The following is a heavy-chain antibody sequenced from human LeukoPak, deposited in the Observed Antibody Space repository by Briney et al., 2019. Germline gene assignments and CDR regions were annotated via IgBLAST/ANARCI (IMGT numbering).Heavy chain of an antibody. D-gene: IGHD3-22*01. Sequence: GGSLRLPCAASGFTFSSYWMHWVRQAPGKGLVWVSRINSDGSSTSYADSVKGRFTISRDNAKNTLYLQMNSLRAEDTAVYYCAREGYSSGYIDYWGQGTLVTVSS. CDR2: INSDGSST. J-gene: IGHJ4*02. CDR1: GFTFSSYW. V-gene: IGHV3-74*01. CDR3: AREGYSSGYIDY.